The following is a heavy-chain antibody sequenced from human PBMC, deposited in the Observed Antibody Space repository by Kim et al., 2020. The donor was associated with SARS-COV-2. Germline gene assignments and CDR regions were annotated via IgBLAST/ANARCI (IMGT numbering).Heavy chain of an antibody. V-gene: IGHV4-38-2*02. CDR3: ARIVGYCSGGSCPGYFD. CDR2: IYHSGST. D-gene: IGHD2-15*01. Sequence: SETLSLTCTVSGYSISSGYYWGWIRQPPGKGLEWIGSIYHSGSTYYNPSLKSRVTISVDTSKNQFSLKLSSVTAADTAVYYCARIVGYCSGGSCPGYFD. J-gene: IGHJ4*03. CDR1: GYSISSGYY.